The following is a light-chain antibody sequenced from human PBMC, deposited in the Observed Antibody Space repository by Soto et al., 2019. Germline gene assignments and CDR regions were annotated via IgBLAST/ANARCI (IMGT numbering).Light chain of an antibody. CDR1: SSNIGTNF. J-gene: IGLJ1*01. V-gene: IGLV1-47*01. Sequence: QLVLTQPPSASGAPGQRVTISCSGSSSNIGTNFVYWYQHPPGAAPRLLMFRDDHRPAGVPVRFSASKSGTSASLAINGLRSEDEADYYCAAWDDSLNGFYVFGTGTKLTVL. CDR2: RDD. CDR3: AAWDDSLNGFYV.